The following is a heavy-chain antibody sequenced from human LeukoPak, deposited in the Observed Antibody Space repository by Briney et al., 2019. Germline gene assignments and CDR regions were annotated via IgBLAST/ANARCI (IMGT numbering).Heavy chain of an antibody. CDR1: GFTLNNFA. D-gene: IGHD5-18*01. CDR2: LNDDGGKT. J-gene: IGHJ4*02. Sequence: PVRSLRLSCAVSGFTLNNFAMSWVRRAPGKGLEWVSTLNDDGGKTYYADSVEGRFTISRDDSKNTLYLQMNSLTAEDTAIYYCAGRGYSYGAFDFWGQGTRVTVSS. V-gene: IGHV3-23*01. CDR3: AGRGYSYGAFDF.